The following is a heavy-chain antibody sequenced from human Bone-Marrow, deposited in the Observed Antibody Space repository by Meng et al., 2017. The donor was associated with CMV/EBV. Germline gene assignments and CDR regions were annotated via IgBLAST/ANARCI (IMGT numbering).Heavy chain of an antibody. CDR1: GFTFSSYS. V-gene: IGHV3-21*01. Sequence: GESLKISCAASGFTFSSYSMNWVRQAPGKGLEWVSSISSSSSYIYYADSVKGRFTISRDNAKNSLYLQMNSLRAEDTAVYYCARDGYCSSTSCLYYYYYYGMDVWGQGTTVTVSS. D-gene: IGHD2-2*01. J-gene: IGHJ6*02. CDR3: ARDGYCSSTSCLYYYYYYGMDV. CDR2: ISSSSSYI.